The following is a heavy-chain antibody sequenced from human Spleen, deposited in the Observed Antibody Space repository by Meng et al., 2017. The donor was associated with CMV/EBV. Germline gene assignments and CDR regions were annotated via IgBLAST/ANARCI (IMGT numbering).Heavy chain of an antibody. CDR3: AKSLQCSSTSCYPLDY. CDR1: GFTFTTFS. Sequence: GGSLRLSCAASGFTFTTFSVHWVRQAPGKGLEWVADISYDGNDKYYADSVKGRFTISRDNSKNTLYLQMNSLRAEDTAVYYCAKSLQCSSTSCYPLDYWGQGTLVTVSS. CDR2: ISYDGNDK. V-gene: IGHV3-30*04. D-gene: IGHD2-2*01. J-gene: IGHJ4*02.